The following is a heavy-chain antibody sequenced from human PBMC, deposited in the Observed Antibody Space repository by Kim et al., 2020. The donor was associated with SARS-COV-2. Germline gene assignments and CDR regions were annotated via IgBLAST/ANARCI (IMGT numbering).Heavy chain of an antibody. V-gene: IGHV4-31*03. J-gene: IGHJ6*02. D-gene: IGHD2-2*01. CDR3: ARGGNNIVLVPAASVHYYYGMDV. Sequence: SETLSLTCTVSGGSISSGGYYWSWIRQHPGKGLEWIGYIYYSGSTYYNPSLKSRVTISVDTSKNQFSLKLSSVTAADTAVYYCARGGNNIVLVPAASVHYYYGMDVWGQGTTVTVSS. CDR2: IYYSGST. CDR1: GGSISSGGYY.